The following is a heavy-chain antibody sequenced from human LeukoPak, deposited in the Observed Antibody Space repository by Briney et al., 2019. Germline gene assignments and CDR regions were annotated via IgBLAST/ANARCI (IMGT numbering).Heavy chain of an antibody. CDR1: GYTFTSYE. J-gene: IGHJ5*02. CDR3: ARGGPGPILYNWFDP. Sequence: ASVKVSCKASGYTFTSYEINWVRQATGQGLEWMGWMNPNSGNTGYAQKFQGRVTMTRNTSISTAYMELSSLRSEDTAVYYCARGGPGPILYNWFDPWGQGTLVTVSS. CDR2: MNPNSGNT. D-gene: IGHD2-15*01. V-gene: IGHV1-8*01.